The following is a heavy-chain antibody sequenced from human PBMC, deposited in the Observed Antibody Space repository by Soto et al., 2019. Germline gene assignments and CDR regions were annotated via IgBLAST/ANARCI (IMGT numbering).Heavy chain of an antibody. D-gene: IGHD4-17*01. Sequence: AXVEVSCKASGYTFTTFHLHWVRLAPGQGLEWMGWINPDTGDSEYGQKFQGRVTLTRDTSMTTAYMELSSLTSDDTAIYFCARVRYGDFSFQYWGQGTPVTSPQ. V-gene: IGHV1-2*02. CDR2: INPDTGDS. J-gene: IGHJ4*02. CDR1: GYTFTTFH. CDR3: ARVRYGDFSFQY.